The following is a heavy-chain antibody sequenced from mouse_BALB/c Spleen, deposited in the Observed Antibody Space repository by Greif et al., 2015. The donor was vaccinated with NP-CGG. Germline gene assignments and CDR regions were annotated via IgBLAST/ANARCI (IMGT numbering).Heavy chain of an antibody. V-gene: IGHV14-4*02. D-gene: IGHD1-1*01. CDR1: GFNIKDYY. CDR3: NALYYYGSSYDFFDV. CDR2: IDPENGDT. Sequence: VQLQQSGAELVRSGASVELSCTASGFNIKDYYMHWVKQRPGQGLEWIGWIDPENGDTEYAPKFQGKATMTADTSSNTAYLQLSSLTSEDTAVYYCNALYYYGSSYDFFDVWGAGTTVTVSS. J-gene: IGHJ1*01.